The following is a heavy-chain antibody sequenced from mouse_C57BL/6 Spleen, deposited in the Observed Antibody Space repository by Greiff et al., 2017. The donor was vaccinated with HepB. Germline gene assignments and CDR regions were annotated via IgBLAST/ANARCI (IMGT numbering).Heavy chain of an antibody. CDR3: ARGGIYYDYDGGGFDY. V-gene: IGHV3-6*01. J-gene: IGHJ2*01. CDR1: GYSITSGYY. D-gene: IGHD2-4*01. CDR2: ISYDGSN. Sequence: DVKLQESGPGLVKPSQSLSLTCSVTGYSITSGYYWNWIRQFPGNKLEWMGYISYDGSNNYNPSLKNRISITRDTSKNQFFLKLNSVTTEDTATYYCARGGIYYDYDGGGFDYWGQGTTLTVSS.